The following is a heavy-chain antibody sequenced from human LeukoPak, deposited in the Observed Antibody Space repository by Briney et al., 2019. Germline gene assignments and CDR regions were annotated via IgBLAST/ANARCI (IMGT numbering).Heavy chain of an antibody. J-gene: IGHJ4*03. CDR3: ARDQGGGYSSGWYFDY. Sequence: ASVKVSCKASGYTFTSYAMHWVRQAPGQRLEWMGWINVGNGNTKYSQKFQGRVTITRDTSASTAYMELSSLRSEDSAVYYCARDQGGGYSSGWYFDYWGKGTTVTVSS. CDR2: INVGNGNT. D-gene: IGHD6-19*01. V-gene: IGHV1-3*01. CDR1: GYTFTSYA.